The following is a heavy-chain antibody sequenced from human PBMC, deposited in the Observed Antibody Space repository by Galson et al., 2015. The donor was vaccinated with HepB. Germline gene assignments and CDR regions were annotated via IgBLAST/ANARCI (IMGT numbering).Heavy chain of an antibody. Sequence: SLRLSCAGSGFIFSNYVMRWVRQAPGKGLEWVSSITNSGDSTYYAGSVRGRFTISRDNSRNTVYLQMNGLRAGDTAVYHCVKGVREGGGGADHWGQRTLATVAS. D-gene: IGHD3-16*01. J-gene: IGHJ4*02. CDR2: ITNSGDST. V-gene: IGHV3-23*01. CDR1: GFIFSNYV. CDR3: VKGVREGGGGADH.